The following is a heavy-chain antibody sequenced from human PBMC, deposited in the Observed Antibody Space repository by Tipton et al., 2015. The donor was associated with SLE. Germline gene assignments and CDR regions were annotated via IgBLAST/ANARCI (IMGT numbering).Heavy chain of an antibody. V-gene: IGHV4-59*12. J-gene: IGHJ4*02. D-gene: IGHD1-1*01. CDR1: GGAISSYY. CDR2: IYYDGTT. CDR3: ARGLLEPGDY. Sequence: GLVKPSETLSLTCTVSGGAISSYYWSWIRQPPGKGLEWIGYIYYDGTTNYNPSLKSRVTISVDTSKNQFSLKLSSVTAADTAVYYCARGLLEPGDYWGQGTLVTVSS.